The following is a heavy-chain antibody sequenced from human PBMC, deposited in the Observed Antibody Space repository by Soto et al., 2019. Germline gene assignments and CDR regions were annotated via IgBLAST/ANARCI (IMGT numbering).Heavy chain of an antibody. J-gene: IGHJ4*02. Sequence: QVQLVESGGSVVQPGRSLRLSCEASGFTFTSYAMHWVRQAPGKGLEWVAVISYDGINEYYADSVKGRFTISRDNSKNTLFVQMSSLRVEDTAVYYCARDRLRLGELSLIGYFDYWGQGTLVTVSS. CDR2: ISYDGINE. CDR3: ARDRLRLGELSLIGYFDY. CDR1: GFTFTSYA. D-gene: IGHD3-16*02. V-gene: IGHV3-30*15.